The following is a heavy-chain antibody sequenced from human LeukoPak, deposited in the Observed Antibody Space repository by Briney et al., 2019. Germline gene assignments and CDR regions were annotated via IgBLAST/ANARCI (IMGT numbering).Heavy chain of an antibody. CDR3: ASYSSGWHHHYYGMDV. CDR1: GFTFSSYA. J-gene: IGHJ6*02. V-gene: IGHV3-23*01. D-gene: IGHD6-19*01. Sequence: GGSLRLSCAASGFTFSSYAMSWVRQAPGKGLEWVSAISGSGGSTYYADPVKGRFTISRDNSKNTLYLQMNSLRAEDTAVYYCASYSSGWHHHYYGMDVWGQGTTVTVSS. CDR2: ISGSGGST.